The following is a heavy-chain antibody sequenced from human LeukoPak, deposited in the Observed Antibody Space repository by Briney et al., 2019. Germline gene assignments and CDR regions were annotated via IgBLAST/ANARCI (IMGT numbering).Heavy chain of an antibody. CDR3: AKGPDKPYSDYYMDV. CDR1: GFTFSSYD. V-gene: IGHV3-23*01. Sequence: GGSLRLSCAASGFTFSSYDMSWVRQAPGKGLEWVSAISGSGGSTYYADSVKGRFTISRDNSKNTLYLQMDSLRAEDTAVYYCAKGPDKPYSDYYMDVWGKGTTVTVSS. CDR2: ISGSGGST. J-gene: IGHJ6*03. D-gene: IGHD3-9*01.